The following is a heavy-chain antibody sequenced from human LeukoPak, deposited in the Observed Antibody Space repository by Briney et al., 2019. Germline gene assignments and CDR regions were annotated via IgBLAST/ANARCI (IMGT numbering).Heavy chain of an antibody. CDR3: AGHCSSSSCYGLDY. CDR1: GGPISNYY. D-gene: IGHD2-2*01. Sequence: PSETLSLTCTVSGGPISNYYWSWIRQPPGKGLEWIGYIYDSGSTNYNPSLKSRVTISVDTSKNQFSLKLSSVTAADTAVYYCAGHCSSSSCYGLDYWGQGTLVTVSS. J-gene: IGHJ4*02. V-gene: IGHV4-59*01. CDR2: IYDSGST.